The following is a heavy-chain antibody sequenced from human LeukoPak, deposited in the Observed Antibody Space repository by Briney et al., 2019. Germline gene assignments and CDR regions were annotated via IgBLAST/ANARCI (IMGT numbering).Heavy chain of an antibody. V-gene: IGHV3-66*02. CDR2: IYSGGST. Sequence: PGGSLRLSCAASGFTVSSNYMSWVRQAPGKGLECGSVIYSGGSTYYADSMKGRFTISRDNSKNTLYLQMNSLRAEDTAVYYCARDVTYHGGDWFDPWGQGTLVTVSS. D-gene: IGHD4-23*01. CDR3: ARDVTYHGGDWFDP. CDR1: GFTVSSNY. J-gene: IGHJ5*02.